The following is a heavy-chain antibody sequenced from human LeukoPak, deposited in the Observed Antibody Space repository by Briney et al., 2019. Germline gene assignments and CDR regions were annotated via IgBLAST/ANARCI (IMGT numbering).Heavy chain of an antibody. D-gene: IGHD6-19*01. J-gene: IGHJ4*02. CDR2: IFYTGSP. V-gene: IGHV4-59*08. CDR3: ARHTYNSGWYYFDY. Sequence: SETLSLTCTVSGGSISSFYWSWIRQPAGKGLEWMGYIFYTGSPKYNPSLKSRVTMSLDTSKNQVSLKLNSVTAADTAVYYCARHTYNSGWYYFDYWGQGTLVTVSS. CDR1: GGSISSFY.